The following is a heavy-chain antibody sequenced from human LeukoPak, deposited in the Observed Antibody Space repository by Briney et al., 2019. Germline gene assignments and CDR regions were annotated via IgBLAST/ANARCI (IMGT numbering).Heavy chain of an antibody. CDR2: VHPGDSDT. D-gene: IGHD3-22*01. Sequence: GEALKISSKGSGYSFTNYWIAWVRQMPGKGLEWMGIVHPGDSDTRYSPSFQGQVTISADKSISTAYLQWSSLKASDTAFYYCARDTSGYSRFDYWGQGTLVTVSS. J-gene: IGHJ4*02. CDR3: ARDTSGYSRFDY. V-gene: IGHV5-51*01. CDR1: GYSFTNYW.